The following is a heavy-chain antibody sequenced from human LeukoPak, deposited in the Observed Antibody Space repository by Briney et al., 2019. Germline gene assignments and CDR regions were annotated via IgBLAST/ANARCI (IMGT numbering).Heavy chain of an antibody. CDR3: ARAVPDNWVDS. CDR1: GGSINSGAFK. V-gene: IGHV4-31*03. CDR2: IQYSRGT. J-gene: IGHJ5*01. D-gene: IGHD6-19*01. Sequence: PSETLSLTCRVSGGSINSGAFKWSWLRQVSGKGLEWIGYIQYSRGTYYNPSLKSRLSMSLDTSKNLLSLNLLSVTAADTAVYYCARAVPDNWVDSWGPGTLVTVSS.